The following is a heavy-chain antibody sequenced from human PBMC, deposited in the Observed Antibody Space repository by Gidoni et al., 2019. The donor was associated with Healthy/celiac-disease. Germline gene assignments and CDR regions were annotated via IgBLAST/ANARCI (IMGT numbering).Heavy chain of an antibody. J-gene: IGHJ6*02. CDR3: ARDLCSGGSCYSSYYYYYGMDV. CDR1: GFPFSSYG. Sequence: VQLVESGGGVVQPGRSLRLSCAASGFPFSSYGMNWVRQAPGKGLEWVAVIWYDGSIKYDADSVKGRFTISRDNSKNTLYLQMNSLRAEDTAVYYCARDLCSGGSCYSSYYYYYGMDVWGQGTTVTVSS. CDR2: IWYDGSIK. V-gene: IGHV3-33*01. D-gene: IGHD2-15*01.